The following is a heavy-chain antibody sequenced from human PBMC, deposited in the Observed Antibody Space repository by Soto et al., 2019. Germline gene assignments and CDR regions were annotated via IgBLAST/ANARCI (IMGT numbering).Heavy chain of an antibody. CDR1: GNTFISYH. CDR3: AREDNYYYCSGSNGMDV. Sequence: ASVKVSCKASGNTFISYHMHWVRQAPGQGLEWMGIINPSGGSTSYAQKFQGRVTMTRDTSTSTVYMELSSLRSEDTAVYYCAREDNYYYCSGSNGMDVWGQGTTVTVSS. V-gene: IGHV1-46*01. D-gene: IGHD3-10*01. CDR2: INPSGGST. J-gene: IGHJ6*02.